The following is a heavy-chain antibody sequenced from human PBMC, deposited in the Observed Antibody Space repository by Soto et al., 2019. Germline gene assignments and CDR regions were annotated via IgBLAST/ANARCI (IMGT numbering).Heavy chain of an antibody. V-gene: IGHV1-24*01. CDR3: ATGGITMVRGVIITIFDY. J-gene: IGHJ4*02. Sequence: ASVKVSCKVSGYTLTELSMHWVRQAPGKGLEWMGGFDPEDGETIYAQKFQGRVTMTEDTSTDTAYMELSSLRSEDTAVYYCATGGITMVRGVIITIFDYWGQGTLVTVSS. D-gene: IGHD3-10*01. CDR1: GYTLTELS. CDR2: FDPEDGET.